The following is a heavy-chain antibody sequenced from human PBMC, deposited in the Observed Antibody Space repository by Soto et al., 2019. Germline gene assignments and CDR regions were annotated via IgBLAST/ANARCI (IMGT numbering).Heavy chain of an antibody. J-gene: IGHJ4*02. CDR3: SRVEYVTSSPIG. CDR2: TRTKSNGYAT. D-gene: IGHD6-6*01. Sequence: GGSLRLSCAASGFTFSGSAIHWVRQASGKGLEWVARTRTKSNGYATTYAASVKGRFTISRDDSKNMAYLQMNGLKTEDTAMYYCSRVEYVTSSPIGWGQGTLVTVSS. V-gene: IGHV3-73*01. CDR1: GFTFSGSA.